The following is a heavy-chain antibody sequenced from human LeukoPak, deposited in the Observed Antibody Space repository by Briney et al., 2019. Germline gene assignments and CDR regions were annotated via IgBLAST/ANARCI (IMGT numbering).Heavy chain of an antibody. CDR3: AKERDSYYDFWSGYSANDY. CDR2: ISGSGGST. Sequence: GGSLRLSCAASGFTFSSYAVSWVRQAPGKGLEWVSAISGSGGSTYYADSVKGRFTISRDNSKNTLYLQMNSLRAEDTAVYYCAKERDSYYDFWSGYSANDYWGQGTLVTVSS. D-gene: IGHD3-3*01. J-gene: IGHJ4*02. CDR1: GFTFSSYA. V-gene: IGHV3-23*01.